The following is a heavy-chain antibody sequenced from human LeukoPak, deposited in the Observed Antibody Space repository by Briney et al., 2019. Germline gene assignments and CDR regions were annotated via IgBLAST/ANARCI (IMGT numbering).Heavy chain of an antibody. Sequence: GGSLRLSCAASGFTVSSNYMSWVRQAPGKGLEWVSVIYSGDSTYYADSVKGRFTISRHNSKNTLYLQMNSLRGEDTAVYYCAREQIIVAAIYFDYWGQGTLVTVSS. D-gene: IGHD2-2*02. CDR3: AREQIIVAAIYFDY. CDR2: IYSGDST. V-gene: IGHV3-53*04. J-gene: IGHJ4*02. CDR1: GFTVSSNY.